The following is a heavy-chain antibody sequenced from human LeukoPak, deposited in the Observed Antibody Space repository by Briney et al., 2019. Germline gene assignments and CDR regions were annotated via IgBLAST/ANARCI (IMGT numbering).Heavy chain of an antibody. J-gene: IGHJ4*02. Sequence: ASVKVSCKPSGYSFTNYPIHWVRQAPGQGLEWMGWINTGNGNTQYSQNFQGRVTITRDTSASTAYMELRSLRFEDTAVYYCARCLSPVGAFCYFDYWGQGTLVTVSS. V-gene: IGHV1-3*04. CDR3: ARCLSPVGAFCYFDY. D-gene: IGHD1-26*01. CDR1: GYSFTNYP. CDR2: INTGNGNT.